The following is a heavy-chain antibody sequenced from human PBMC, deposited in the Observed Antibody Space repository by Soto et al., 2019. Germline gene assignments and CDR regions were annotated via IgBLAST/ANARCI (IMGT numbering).Heavy chain of an antibody. CDR3: AREHDDWSGYSFDC. V-gene: IGHV1-3*01. D-gene: IGHD3-3*01. CDR2: INVATGNT. CDR1: GFSFISYA. J-gene: IGHJ4*02. Sequence: QVQLVQSGTEVKNPGASVKVSCKSSGFSFISYAIQWVRQAPGQRLEWMGWINVATGNTKYSQQFQGRVTITRDTSASTAYMELNGLTSDDTAIYYCAREHDDWSGYSFDCWGQGTLVTVSS.